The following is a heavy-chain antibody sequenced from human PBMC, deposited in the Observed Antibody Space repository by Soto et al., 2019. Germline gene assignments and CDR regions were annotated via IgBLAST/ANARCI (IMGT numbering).Heavy chain of an antibody. J-gene: IGHJ6*02. CDR2: INHSGST. CDR3: ARGLSGKLSDYYYSYGMDV. CDR1: GGSFSGYY. D-gene: IGHD2-15*01. Sequence: SETLTLTCAVYGGSFSGYYWSWIRQPPGKGLEWIGEINHSGSTNYNPSLKSRVTISVDTSKNQFSLKLSSVTAADTAVYYCARGLSGKLSDYYYSYGMDVSGQGITVTVSS. V-gene: IGHV4-34*01.